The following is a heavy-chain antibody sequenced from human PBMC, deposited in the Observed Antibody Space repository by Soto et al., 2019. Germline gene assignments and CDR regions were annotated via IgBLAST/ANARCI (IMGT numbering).Heavy chain of an antibody. J-gene: IGHJ4*02. CDR1: GYTFTTYD. CDR2: INANNGNP. D-gene: IGHD6-13*01. CDR3: FVSRGWWAFHY. V-gene: IGHV1-3*01. Sequence: QVLLVQSGAEVKKPGASVQISCKASGYTFTTYDMHWVRQAPGQRLEWMGSINANNGNPKYSQRFQGRATFTRDTAATTGYSDLSSLISEDTAVYYWFVSRGWWAFHYWGQGTLVTVSS.